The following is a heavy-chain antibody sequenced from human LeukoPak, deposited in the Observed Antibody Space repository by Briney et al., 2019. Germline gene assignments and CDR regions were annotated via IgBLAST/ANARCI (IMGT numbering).Heavy chain of an antibody. Sequence: PSETLSLTCIVSGGSISSSYWSWIRQPPGKRLEWLGYIYFSGSTNYNPSLESRVTISVDTSKNQFSLKLTSVTAADTAVYYCARQYYDILTGYNGQAFDYWGQGTLVTVSS. CDR2: IYFSGST. V-gene: IGHV4-59*08. CDR1: GGSISSSY. J-gene: IGHJ4*02. CDR3: ARQYYDILTGYNGQAFDY. D-gene: IGHD3-9*01.